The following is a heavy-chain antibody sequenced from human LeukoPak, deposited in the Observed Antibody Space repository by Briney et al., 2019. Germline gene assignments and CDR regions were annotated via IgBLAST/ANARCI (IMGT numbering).Heavy chain of an antibody. CDR2: INSDGSST. J-gene: IGHJ4*02. V-gene: IGHV3-74*01. CDR3: ARGAQWELQRHFDY. D-gene: IGHD1-26*01. Sequence: GGSLRLSCAASGFTFSSYWMHWVRQAPGKGLVWVSRINSDGSSTSYADSVKGRFTISRDNAKNTLYLQMNSLRAEDTSVYYCARGAQWELQRHFDYWGLGTLVTVSS. CDR1: GFTFSSYW.